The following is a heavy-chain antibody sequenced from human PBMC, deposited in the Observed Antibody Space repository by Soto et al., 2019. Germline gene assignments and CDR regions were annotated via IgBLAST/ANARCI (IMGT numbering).Heavy chain of an antibody. CDR3: AHTVPEKWVVVFAY. CDR1: GFSLSTSGVG. V-gene: IGHV2-5*02. D-gene: IGHD6-19*01. CDR2: IYWDDDK. J-gene: IGHJ4*02. Sequence: QITLKESGPTLVKPTQTLTLTCTFSGFSLSTSGVGVAWIRQPPGRALEWLALIYWDDDKRLSLSLKTRLTITKDTSKNQVVLTMTNMDPVDTATYYCAHTVPEKWVVVFAYWGQGALVTVSS.